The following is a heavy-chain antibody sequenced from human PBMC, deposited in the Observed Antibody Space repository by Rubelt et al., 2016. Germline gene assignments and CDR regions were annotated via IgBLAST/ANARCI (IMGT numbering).Heavy chain of an antibody. V-gene: IGHV5-51*01. D-gene: IGHD3-3*01. CDR3: ARPSYYDFWSGPIDY. CDR2: INPGDSDT. J-gene: IGHJ4*02. Sequence: GIINPGDSDTRYSPSFQGQVTISADKSISTAYLQWSSLKASDTAMYYCARPSYYDFWSGPIDYGGQGTLVTVSS.